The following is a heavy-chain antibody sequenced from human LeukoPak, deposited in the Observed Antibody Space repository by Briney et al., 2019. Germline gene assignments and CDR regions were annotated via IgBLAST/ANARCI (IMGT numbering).Heavy chain of an antibody. CDR1: GGTFSSYA. CDR3: ARAAGRKSSSGYFDY. V-gene: IGHV1-69*04. J-gene: IGHJ4*02. D-gene: IGHD6-19*01. Sequence: WASVKVSCKASGGTFSSYAISWVRQAPGQGLEWMGRIIPIFGIANYAQKFQGRVTITADKSTSTAYMELSSLRSEDTAVYYCARAAGRKSSSGYFDYWGQGTLVTVSS. CDR2: IIPIFGIA.